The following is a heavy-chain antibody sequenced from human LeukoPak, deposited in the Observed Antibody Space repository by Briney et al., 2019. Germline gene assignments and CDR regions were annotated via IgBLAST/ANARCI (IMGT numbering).Heavy chain of an antibody. V-gene: IGHV5-51*01. CDR3: ARRLCSGSTCYPFDH. CDR1: GYSFTSYW. D-gene: IGHD2-15*01. Sequence: GESLKISCKGSGYSFTSYWIGWVRQMPGKGLEWMGIIYPGDSDTRNSPSFQGQVTISVDKSISTAYLQWSSLKASDTAMYYCARRLCSGSTCYPFDHWGQGTLVTVSS. J-gene: IGHJ4*02. CDR2: IYPGDSDT.